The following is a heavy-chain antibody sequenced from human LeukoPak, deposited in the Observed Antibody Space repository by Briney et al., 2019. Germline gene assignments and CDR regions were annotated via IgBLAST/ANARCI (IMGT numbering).Heavy chain of an antibody. CDR1: GGSFSGYH. CDR2: MYYSGST. J-gene: IGHJ6*03. D-gene: IGHD3-10*01. CDR3: ARDYGSGRRYYYMDV. V-gene: IGHV4-34*01. Sequence: SETLSLTCAVFGGSFSGYHWSWIRQPPGKGLEWIGSMYYSGSTFYNPSLKSRVTILVDTSKNQFSLKLSSVTAADTAVYYCARDYGSGRRYYYMDVWGKGTTVTVSS.